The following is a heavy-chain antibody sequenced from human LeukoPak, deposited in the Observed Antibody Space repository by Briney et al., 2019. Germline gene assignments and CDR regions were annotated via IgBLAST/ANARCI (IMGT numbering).Heavy chain of an antibody. Sequence: PSETLSLTCTVSGGSISSGTYYWGWIRQPPGKGLEWIGYIYYNPSLKSRVTISVDTSKNQFSLKLSSVTAADTAVYYCARVRYGDYYYYYYYMDVWGKGTTVTVSS. V-gene: IGHV4-39*07. D-gene: IGHD4-17*01. CDR2: IY. J-gene: IGHJ6*03. CDR3: ARVRYGDYYYYYYYMDV. CDR1: GGSISSGTYY.